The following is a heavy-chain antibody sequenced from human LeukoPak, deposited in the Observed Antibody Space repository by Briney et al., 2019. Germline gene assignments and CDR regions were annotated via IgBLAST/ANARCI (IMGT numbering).Heavy chain of an antibody. J-gene: IGHJ4*02. CDR3: ARDEGGVAPDY. CDR1: GFTFSSYW. Sequence: GGSLRLSCAASGFTFSSYWRSWVRQAPGKGLEWVANIKQDGSEKYYVDSVKGRFTISRDNAKNSLYLQMNSLRAEDTAVYYCARDEGGVAPDYWGQGTLVTVSS. CDR2: IKQDGSEK. D-gene: IGHD5-12*01. V-gene: IGHV3-7*03.